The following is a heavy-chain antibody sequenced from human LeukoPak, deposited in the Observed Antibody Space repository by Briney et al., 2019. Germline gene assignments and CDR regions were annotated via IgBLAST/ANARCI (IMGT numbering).Heavy chain of an antibody. D-gene: IGHD3-22*01. CDR1: GFTVTSDY. Sequence: GGSLRLSCAASGFTVTSDYMNWVRQAPGKGLEWVSSISSSSYIYYADSVKGRFTISRDNAKNSLYLQMNSLRAEDTAVYYCARHLYYDSSGIQHWGQGTLVTVSS. J-gene: IGHJ1*01. CDR3: ARHLYYDSSGIQH. CDR2: ISSSSYI. V-gene: IGHV3-69-1*01.